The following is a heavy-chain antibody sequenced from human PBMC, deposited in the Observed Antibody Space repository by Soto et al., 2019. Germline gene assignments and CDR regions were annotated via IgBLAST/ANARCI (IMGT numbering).Heavy chain of an antibody. Sequence: VQLVESGGDLVKPGGALRLSCAASGFIFSHAWFHCVRQPPGKGLELVGRVKNNGGATDYAPSVKGRFIISRDDSQDMVYLQMSSLRTADTAISYCAADLGPPYDINNRFDPCGQGTLVTVSS. CDR2: VKNNGGAT. J-gene: IGHJ5*02. V-gene: IGHV3-15*07. CDR3: AADLGPPYDINNRFDP. CDR1: GFIFSHAW. D-gene: IGHD2-21*01.